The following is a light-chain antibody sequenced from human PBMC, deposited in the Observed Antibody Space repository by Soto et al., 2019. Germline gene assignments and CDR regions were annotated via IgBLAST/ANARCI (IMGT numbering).Light chain of an antibody. CDR2: GAS. CDR1: QSGSSSY. V-gene: IGKV3-20*01. CDR3: HHYET. J-gene: IGKJ1*01. Sequence: DIVLTQSPGALSLSPGERGTLSCRASQSGSSSYFAWYQQKPGQAPRLLIYGASIRATGIPDRFSGSGSGTDFTLTISSLQSEDFAVYYCHHYETFGQGTKVDIK.